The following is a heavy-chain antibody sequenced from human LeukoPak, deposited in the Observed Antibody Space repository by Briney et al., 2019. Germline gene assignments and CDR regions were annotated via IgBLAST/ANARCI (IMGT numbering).Heavy chain of an antibody. V-gene: IGHV3-30*02. CDR1: GFTFSSFS. D-gene: IGHD3-10*01. J-gene: IGHJ5*02. Sequence: GGSLRLSCAASGFTFSSFSMNWVRQAPGKGLEWVAFIRYDGSNKYYADSVKGRFTISRDNSKNTLYLQMDSLRAEDTAVYYCAKDGSGSYNWFDPWGQGTLVTVSS. CDR2: IRYDGSNK. CDR3: AKDGSGSYNWFDP.